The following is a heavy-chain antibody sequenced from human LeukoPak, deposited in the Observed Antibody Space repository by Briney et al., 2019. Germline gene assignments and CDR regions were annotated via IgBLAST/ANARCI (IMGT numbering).Heavy chain of an antibody. CDR2: MKQDGAQK. CDR1: GFTFVNYW. V-gene: IGHV3-7*05. D-gene: IGHD2-21*02. CDR3: ARDCGSDCSQAFDL. J-gene: IGHJ3*01. Sequence: GSLRLSCAASGFTFVNYWMRSVPQAPGRGLEWVADMKQDGAQKYYVDTVEGRITISRDNIKNSLYLQVNSLRVEDTAVYYCARDCGSDCSQAFDLWGQGTMVT.